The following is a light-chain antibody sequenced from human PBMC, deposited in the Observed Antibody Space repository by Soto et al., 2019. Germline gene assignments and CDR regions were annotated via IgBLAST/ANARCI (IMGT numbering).Light chain of an antibody. V-gene: IGKV1-5*03. CDR2: KAS. CDR3: QQYTTLVT. CDR1: QSVDRW. Sequence: DIKMTQSPSTLSAYVGDRVTITCRASQSVDRWLAWYQQRPGKAPKALIYKASNLESGVPSRFSGSGSGTEFTLTITSLQPGDIATYYCQQYTTLVTFGQGTMVEMK. J-gene: IGKJ1*01.